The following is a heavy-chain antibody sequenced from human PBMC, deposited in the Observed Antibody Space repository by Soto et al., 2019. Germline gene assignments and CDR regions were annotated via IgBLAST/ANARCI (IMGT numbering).Heavy chain of an antibody. D-gene: IGHD3-9*01. V-gene: IGHV3-48*02. J-gene: IGHJ3*02. CDR2: FGTSRKYI. CDR1: GYTFSEYS. CDR3: VRDRDWAFDI. Sequence: PGGSLSLSCVASGYTFSEYSMNWVRQAPGKGLEWVSYFGTSRKYIFYADSVRGRFTISRDDARNSLYLQLNSLRDEDTAVYYCVRDRDWAFDICGQGTMVTVSS.